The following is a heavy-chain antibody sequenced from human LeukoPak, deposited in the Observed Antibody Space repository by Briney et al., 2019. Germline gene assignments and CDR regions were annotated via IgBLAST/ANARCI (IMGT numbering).Heavy chain of an antibody. V-gene: IGHV4-31*03. CDR3: ASAYDSSGYYPQDDAFDI. Sequence: SETLSLTCTVSGGSISSGGYYWSWIRQHPGKGLEWIGYIYYSGSTYYNPSLKSRVTISVDTSKNQFSLKLSSVTAADTAVYYCASAYDSSGYYPQDDAFDIWGQGTMVTVSS. J-gene: IGHJ3*02. CDR1: GGSISSGGYY. CDR2: IYYSGST. D-gene: IGHD3-22*01.